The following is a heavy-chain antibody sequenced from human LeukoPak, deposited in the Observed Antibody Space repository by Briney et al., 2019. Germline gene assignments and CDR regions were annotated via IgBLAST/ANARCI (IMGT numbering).Heavy chain of an antibody. CDR2: INHSGTT. CDR3: ARAYYGSGSYSRPYYFYGMDV. V-gene: IGHV4-34*01. CDR1: GGSFSGYY. J-gene: IGHJ6*02. Sequence: SETLSLTCAVYGGSFSGYYWSWIRQPPGKGLGWIGEINHSGTTNYNPSLKSRVTISVDTSKNQFSLKLSSVTAADTAVYHCARAYYGSGSYSRPYYFYGMDVWGQGTTVTVSS. D-gene: IGHD3-10*01.